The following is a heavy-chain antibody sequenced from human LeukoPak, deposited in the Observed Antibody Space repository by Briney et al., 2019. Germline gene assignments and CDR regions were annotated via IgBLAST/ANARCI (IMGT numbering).Heavy chain of an antibody. V-gene: IGHV6-1*01. CDR3: ARDPDSSGWFGLDY. CDR2: TYYRSKWYN. Sequence: SQTLSLTCAISGDGVSTNSAAWNWIRQSPSRGLEWLGRTYYRSKWYNDYAVSVKSRITIKPDTSKSQFSLQLNSVTPEDTAVYYCARDPDSSGWFGLDYWGQGTLVTVSS. CDR1: GDGVSTNSAA. J-gene: IGHJ4*02. D-gene: IGHD6-19*01.